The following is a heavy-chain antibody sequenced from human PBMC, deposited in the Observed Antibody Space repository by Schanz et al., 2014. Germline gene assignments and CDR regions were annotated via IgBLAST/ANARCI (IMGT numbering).Heavy chain of an antibody. V-gene: IGHV3-23*01. J-gene: IGHJ6*03. Sequence: EVQLMESGGGLVKPGGSLRLSCVASGFAFSSFAMTWVSQAPGQGLEWVSSVSSGGGSTYDADSVKCRFTISRDNSKTRLYLQMKSLRAKDTAVEYCARVKYCAISRCDRTEIDGMYYMDDWGKGTTVTVSS. CDR3: ARVKYCAISRCDRTEIDGMYYMDD. D-gene: IGHD2-8*01. CDR2: VSSGGGST. CDR1: GFAFSSFA.